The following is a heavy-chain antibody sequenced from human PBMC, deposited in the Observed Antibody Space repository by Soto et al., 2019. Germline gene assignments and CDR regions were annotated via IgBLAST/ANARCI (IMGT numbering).Heavy chain of an antibody. CDR2: INPNSGGT. J-gene: IGHJ4*02. V-gene: IGHV1-2*02. Sequence: ASVKVSCKASGYTFTGYYIHWVRQAPGQGLEWMGFINPNSGGTKYPQKFQGRVTMTRDTSSRTVYMSLTGMKSDDTAVYFCARDLAQGGGSAGXDYWGQGTMVTXS. D-gene: IGHD2-15*01. CDR3: ARDLAQGGGSAGXDY. CDR1: GYTFTGYY.